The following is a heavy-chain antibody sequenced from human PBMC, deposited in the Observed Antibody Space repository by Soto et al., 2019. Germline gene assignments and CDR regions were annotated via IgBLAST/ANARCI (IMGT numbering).Heavy chain of an antibody. CDR2: IIPIFGTA. CDR3: ARTVGGYSYGSVEYYYGMDV. CDR1: GGTFSSYA. V-gene: IGHV1-69*13. D-gene: IGHD5-18*01. J-gene: IGHJ6*02. Sequence: GASVKVSCKASGGTFSSYAISWVRQAPGQGLEWMGGIIPIFGTANYAQKFQGRVTITADESTSTAYMELSSLRSEDTAVYYCARTVGGYSYGSVEYYYGMDVWGQGTTVTSP.